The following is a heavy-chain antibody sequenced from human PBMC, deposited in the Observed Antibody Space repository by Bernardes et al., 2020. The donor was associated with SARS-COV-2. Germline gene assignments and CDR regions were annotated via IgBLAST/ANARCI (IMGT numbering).Heavy chain of an antibody. V-gene: IGHV3-30*03. CDR2: VSSDGSNE. CDR3: ARGTQSFDP. J-gene: IGHJ5*02. CDR1: GFTFTKYG. Sequence: GGSLRLSCAASGFTFTKYGMHWVRQAPGKGLEWVAIVSSDGSNEGYGDSVKGRFTISRDNSRNTVYLQMDSLKPEDTAVYYCARGTQSFDPCGQGTLVSVSS.